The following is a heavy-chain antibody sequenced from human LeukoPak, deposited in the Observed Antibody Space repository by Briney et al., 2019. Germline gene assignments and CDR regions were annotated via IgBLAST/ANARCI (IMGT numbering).Heavy chain of an antibody. CDR1: VFTFSRFW. Sequence: GGSLRLSCIRSVFTFSRFWMHWVRQAPGKGLEWVSRASSDGRSTVYADSVKGRFTISRDNAKQTLYLQMNSRRVEDTARYYCARDSDAAFDYWGRGTLVTVSS. V-gene: IGHV3-74*01. J-gene: IGHJ4*02. CDR3: ARDSDAAFDY. CDR2: ASSDGRST.